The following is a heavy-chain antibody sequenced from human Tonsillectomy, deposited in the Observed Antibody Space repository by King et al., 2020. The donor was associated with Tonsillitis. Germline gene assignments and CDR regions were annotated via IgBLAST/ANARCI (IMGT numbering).Heavy chain of an antibody. CDR3: ARELGQDIVVVPAAISWYFDL. J-gene: IGHJ2*01. CDR1: GGPVSSGSYY. Sequence: QLQESGPGLVKPSETLSLTCTVSGGPVSSGSYYWSWIRQPPGKGLEWIGYIYYSGSTNYNPSLKSRVTISVDTSKNQFSLKLSSVTAADTAVYYCARELGQDIVVVPAAISWYFDLWGRGTLVTVSA. CDR2: IYYSGST. V-gene: IGHV4-61*01. D-gene: IGHD2-2*01.